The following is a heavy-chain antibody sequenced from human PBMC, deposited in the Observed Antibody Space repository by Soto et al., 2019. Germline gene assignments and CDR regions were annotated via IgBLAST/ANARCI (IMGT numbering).Heavy chain of an antibody. CDR2: ISGSGGST. Sequence: EVQLLESGGGLVQPGGSLRLSCAASGFTFSSYAMSWVRQAPGKGLEWVSAISGSGGSTYYADSVKGRFTISGDNSKNTLYLQMNSLRAEDTAVYYCARDYDFWSGPFDYWGQGTLVTVSS. D-gene: IGHD3-3*01. CDR3: ARDYDFWSGPFDY. V-gene: IGHV3-23*01. CDR1: GFTFSSYA. J-gene: IGHJ4*02.